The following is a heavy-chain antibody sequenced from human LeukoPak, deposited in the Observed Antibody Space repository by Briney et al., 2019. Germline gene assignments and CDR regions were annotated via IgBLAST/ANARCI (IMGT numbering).Heavy chain of an antibody. CDR2: ISSSSSYI. D-gene: IGHD1-26*01. J-gene: IGHJ4*02. CDR3: ANSVGARDFDY. V-gene: IGHV3-21*01. Sequence: GGSLRLSCAASGFTFSSYSMNWVRQAPGKGLEWVSSISSSSSYIYYADSVKGRFTISRDNAKNSLYLQMNSLRAADTAVYYCANSVGARDFDYWGQGTLVTVSS. CDR1: GFTFSSYS.